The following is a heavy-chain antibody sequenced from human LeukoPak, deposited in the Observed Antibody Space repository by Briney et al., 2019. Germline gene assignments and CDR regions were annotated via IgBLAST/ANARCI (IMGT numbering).Heavy chain of an antibody. CDR2: INHSGST. Sequence: SETLSLTCAVYGGSFSGYYWSWIRQPPGKGLEWIGEINHSGSTNYNPSLKSRVTISVDTSKNQFSLKLSSVTAADTAVYYCARDGGSSWSGGYFDYWGQGTLVTVSS. CDR3: ARDGGSSWSGGYFDY. D-gene: IGHD6-13*01. CDR1: GGSFSGYY. V-gene: IGHV4-34*01. J-gene: IGHJ4*02.